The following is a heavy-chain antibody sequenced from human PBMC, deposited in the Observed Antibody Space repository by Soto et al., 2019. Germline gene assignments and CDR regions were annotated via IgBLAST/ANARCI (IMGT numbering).Heavy chain of an antibody. D-gene: IGHD6-25*01. CDR1: VFTFSSYG. CDR3: ARDIGSDDGYYYYGMDV. Sequence: GGSLRLSCAASVFTFSSYGMHWVRQAPGKGLEWVAVIWYDGSNKYYADSVKGRFTISRDNSKNTLYLQMNSLRAEDTAVYYCARDIGSDDGYYYYGMDVWGQGTTVTVSS. CDR2: IWYDGSNK. V-gene: IGHV3-33*01. J-gene: IGHJ6*02.